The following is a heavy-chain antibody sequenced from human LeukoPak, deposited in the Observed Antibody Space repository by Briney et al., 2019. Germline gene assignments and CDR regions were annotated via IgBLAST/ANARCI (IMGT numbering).Heavy chain of an antibody. CDR3: ATAGGRAAAAGAYYYGMDV. Sequence: GASVKVSCKVSGYTLTELSMHWVRQAPGKGLEWMGGFDPEDGETIYAQKFQGRVTMTEDTSTDTAYMELSSLRSEDTAVYYCATAGGRAAAAGAYYYGMDVWGQGTTVTVSS. CDR1: GYTLTELS. V-gene: IGHV1-24*01. CDR2: FDPEDGET. D-gene: IGHD6-25*01. J-gene: IGHJ6*02.